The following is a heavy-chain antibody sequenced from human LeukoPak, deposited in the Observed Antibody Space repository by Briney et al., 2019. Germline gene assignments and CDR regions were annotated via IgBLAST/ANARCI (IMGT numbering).Heavy chain of an antibody. D-gene: IGHD5-12*01. Sequence: SSETLSLTCTVSGGSISSSSYYWGWIRQPPGKGLEWIGSIYYSGSTYYNPSLKSRVTISVDTSKNQFSLKLSSVTAADTAVYYCARRFSGYDGGYVDYWGQGTLVTVSS. V-gene: IGHV4-39*07. CDR1: GGSISSSSYY. CDR2: IYYSGST. J-gene: IGHJ4*02. CDR3: ARRFSGYDGGYVDY.